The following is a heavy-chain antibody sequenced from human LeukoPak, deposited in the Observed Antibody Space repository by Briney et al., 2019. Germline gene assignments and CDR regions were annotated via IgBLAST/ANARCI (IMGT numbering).Heavy chain of an antibody. CDR1: GGSISSYY. Sequence: SETLSLTCTVSGGSISSYYWSWIRQPPGKGLEWIGEINHSGSTNYNPSLKSRVTISVDTSKNQFSLKLSSVTAADTAVYYCARRGTNYYDSSGYYHYYYYMDVWGKGTTVTISS. CDR2: INHSGST. D-gene: IGHD3-22*01. J-gene: IGHJ6*03. V-gene: IGHV4-34*01. CDR3: ARRGTNYYDSSGYYHYYYYMDV.